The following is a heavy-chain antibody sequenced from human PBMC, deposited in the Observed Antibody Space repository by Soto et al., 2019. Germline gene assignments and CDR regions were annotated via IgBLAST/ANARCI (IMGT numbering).Heavy chain of an antibody. V-gene: IGHV4-59*08. CDR1: GGSISSYY. J-gene: IGHJ6*03. D-gene: IGHD2-2*02. CDR3: ARRTPYIVVVPAAIFKSYYYYYMDV. CDR2: IYYSGST. Sequence: SETLSLTCTVSGGSISSYYLSWIRQPPGKGLEWIGYIYYSGSTNYNPSLKSRVTISVDTSKNQFSLKLSSVTAADTAVYYCARRTPYIVVVPAAIFKSYYYYYMDVWGKGTTVTVSS.